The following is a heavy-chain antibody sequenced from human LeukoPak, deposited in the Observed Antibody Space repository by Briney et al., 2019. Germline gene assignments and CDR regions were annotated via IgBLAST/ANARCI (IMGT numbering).Heavy chain of an antibody. Sequence: ASVKVSCKTSGYTFTTSAINWVRQAPGQGLEWMGWISGYNGDTKSVQKIQGRVAMATDTSTTTAYMELRSLRYDDTAVYYCARDADGSGTLLDYWGQGTLVTVTS. D-gene: IGHD3-10*01. CDR1: GYTFTTSA. CDR2: ISGYNGDT. J-gene: IGHJ4*02. V-gene: IGHV1-18*04. CDR3: ARDADGSGTLLDY.